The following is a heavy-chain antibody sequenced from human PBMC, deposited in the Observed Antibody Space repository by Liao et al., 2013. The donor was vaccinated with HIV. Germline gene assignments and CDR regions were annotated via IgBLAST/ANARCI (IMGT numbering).Heavy chain of an antibody. V-gene: IGHV4-4*07. CDR3: ARDATGHSAFDI. CDR1: GGSIRSYY. CDR2: IYASGNT. J-gene: IGHJ3*02. Sequence: VQLQESGPGLVKPSETLSLTCTVSGGSIRSYYWSWIRQPAGKGLEWIGRIYASGNTNYNPSLESRVTMSVDTSKNQFSLQLTSLTAADRAIYYCARDATGHSAFDIWGPGTMVTVSS. D-gene: IGHD2-15*01.